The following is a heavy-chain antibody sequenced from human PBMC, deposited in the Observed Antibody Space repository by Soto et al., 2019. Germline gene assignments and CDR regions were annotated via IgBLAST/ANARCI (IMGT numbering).Heavy chain of an antibody. Sequence: GGSLRLSCAASGFTFDDYAMHWVRQAPGKGLEWVSGISWNSGSIGYADSVKGRFTISRDNAKNSLYLQMNSLRAEDTALYYCAKDIRVRGAFDIWGQGTMVTVSS. D-gene: IGHD3-10*01. J-gene: IGHJ3*02. CDR1: GFTFDDYA. CDR3: AKDIRVRGAFDI. CDR2: ISWNSGSI. V-gene: IGHV3-9*01.